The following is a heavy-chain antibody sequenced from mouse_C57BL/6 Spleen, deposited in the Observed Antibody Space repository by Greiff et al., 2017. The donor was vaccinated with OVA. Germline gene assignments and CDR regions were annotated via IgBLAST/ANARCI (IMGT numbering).Heavy chain of an antibody. J-gene: IGHJ2*01. CDR3: ARGGYYGSSLYDYFDY. V-gene: IGHV1-20*01. CDR2: INPYNGDT. D-gene: IGHD1-1*01. Sequence: EVQLQESGPELVKPGDSVKISCKASGYSFTGYFMNWVMQSHGKSLEWIGRINPYNGDTFYNQKFKGKATLTVDKSSSTAHMELRSLTSEDSAVYYCARGGYYGSSLYDYFDYWGQGTTLTVSS. CDR1: GYSFTGYF.